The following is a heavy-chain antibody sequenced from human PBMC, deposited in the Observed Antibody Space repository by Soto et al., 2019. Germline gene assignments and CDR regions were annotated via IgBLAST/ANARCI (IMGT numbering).Heavy chain of an antibody. V-gene: IGHV3-48*02. J-gene: IGHJ4*02. D-gene: IGHD5-18*01. CDR1: GFTFSSYS. CDR3: ARDQSYGAIDY. Sequence: EVQLVESGGGLVQPGGSLRLSCAASGFTFSSYSMNWVRQAPGKGLEWVSYISSSSSTIYYADSVKGRFTISRDNAKNSLYLQMSSLRDEDTAVYYCARDQSYGAIDYWGQGTLVTVSS. CDR2: ISSSSSTI.